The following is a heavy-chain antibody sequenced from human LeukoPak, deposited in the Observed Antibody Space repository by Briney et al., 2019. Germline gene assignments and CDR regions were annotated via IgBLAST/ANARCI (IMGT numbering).Heavy chain of an antibody. V-gene: IGHV4-4*07. J-gene: IGHJ4*02. CDR1: GGSISSYY. Sequence: SETLSLTCTVSGGSISSYYRSWLRQPAGKGLEWIGRIYTSGSTNYNPSLKSRVTISVDTSKNQFSLKLSSVTAADTAVYYCARHGGYSSSWYPGYWGQGTLVTVSS. D-gene: IGHD6-13*01. CDR2: IYTSGST. CDR3: ARHGGYSSSWYPGY.